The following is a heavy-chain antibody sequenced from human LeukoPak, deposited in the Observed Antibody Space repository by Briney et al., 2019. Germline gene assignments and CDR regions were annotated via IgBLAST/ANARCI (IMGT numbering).Heavy chain of an antibody. CDR2: ISYDGSNK. CDR1: GFTFSSYA. D-gene: IGHD6-19*01. Sequence: GGSLRLSCAASGFTFSSYAMHWVRQAPGKGLEWVAVISYDGSNKYYADSVKGRFAISRDNSKNTLYLQMNSLRAEDTAVYYCARDPYSSGWYDGFDYWGQGTLVTVSS. J-gene: IGHJ4*02. CDR3: ARDPYSSGWYDGFDY. V-gene: IGHV3-30*09.